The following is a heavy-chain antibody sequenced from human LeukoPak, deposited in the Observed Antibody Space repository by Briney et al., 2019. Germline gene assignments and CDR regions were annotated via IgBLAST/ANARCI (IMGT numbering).Heavy chain of an antibody. D-gene: IGHD2-15*01. Sequence: PGGSLRLSCAASGFTLSSYWMHWVRQAPGKGLVWVSRISSDGSITSYADSVEGRFTISRDNAKNTLYLQMNSLRAEDTAVYYCARYCSGGCYSGVDYWGQGTLVTVPS. CDR3: ARYCSGGCYSGVDY. V-gene: IGHV3-74*01. CDR2: ISSDGSIT. J-gene: IGHJ4*02. CDR1: GFTLSSYW.